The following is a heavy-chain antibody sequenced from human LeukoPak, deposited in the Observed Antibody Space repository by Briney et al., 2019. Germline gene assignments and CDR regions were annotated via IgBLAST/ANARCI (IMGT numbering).Heavy chain of an antibody. CDR2: INPNSGGT. CDR1: GGTFMRHS. D-gene: IGHD3-22*01. J-gene: IGHJ4*02. CDR3: ARGQYYYDSSGYHYFDY. Sequence: ASVKVSCKASGGTFMRHSISWVRQAPGQGLEWMGWINPNSGGTNYAQKFQGRVTMTRDTSISTAYMELSRLRSDDTAVYYCARGQYYYDSSGYHYFDYWGQGTLVTVSS. V-gene: IGHV1-2*02.